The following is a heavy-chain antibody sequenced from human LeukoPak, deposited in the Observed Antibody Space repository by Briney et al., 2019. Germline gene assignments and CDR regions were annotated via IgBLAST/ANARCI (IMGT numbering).Heavy chain of an antibody. CDR3: ARDRVHTRRGVTSRYNWFDP. V-gene: IGHV1-8*01. J-gene: IGHJ5*02. CDR2: MNPNSGNT. D-gene: IGHD1-14*01. CDR1: GYTFTSYD. Sequence: ASVKVSCKASGYTFTSYDINWVRQATGQGLEWMGWMNPNSGNTGYAQKFQGRVTMTRNTSISTAYMELSSLRSEDTAVYYCARDRVHTRRGVTSRYNWFDPWGQGTLVTVSS.